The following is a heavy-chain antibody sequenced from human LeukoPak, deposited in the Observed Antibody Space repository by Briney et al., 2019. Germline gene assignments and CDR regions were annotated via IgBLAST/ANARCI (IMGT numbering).Heavy chain of an antibody. CDR3: ARGFSYYDFWSGYYTGIWFDP. V-gene: IGHV4-39*07. D-gene: IGHD3-3*01. CDR1: GASISSSSYY. Sequence: SETLSLTCTVSGASISSSSYYGGWIRQPLGKRLEWSGSIYYSGSSYYNPSLKSRVTISVDTSKNQFSLKLSSVTAAETAVYYCARGFSYYDFWSGYYTGIWFDPWGQGTLVTVSS. CDR2: IYYSGSS. J-gene: IGHJ5*02.